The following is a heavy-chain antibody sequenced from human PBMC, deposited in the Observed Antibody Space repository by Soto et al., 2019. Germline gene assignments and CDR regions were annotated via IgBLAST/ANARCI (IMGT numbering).Heavy chain of an antibody. Sequence: PGGSLRLSCAASGFTFSSYWMSWVRQAPGKGLEWVANIKQDGSEKYYLDSVKGLFTISRDNAKNSLYLQMNSLRAEDTAVYYCARAPPRVLRYFDWSHKVPYYFDYWGQGTLVTVSS. CDR3: ARAPPRVLRYFDWSHKVPYYFDY. J-gene: IGHJ4*02. CDR2: IKQDGSEK. CDR1: GFTFSSYW. D-gene: IGHD3-9*01. V-gene: IGHV3-7*05.